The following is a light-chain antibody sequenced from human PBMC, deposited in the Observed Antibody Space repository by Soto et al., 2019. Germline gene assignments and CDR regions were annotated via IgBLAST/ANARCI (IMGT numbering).Light chain of an antibody. CDR3: ATWDTSLKGVV. CDR1: SCTIGTNY. V-gene: IGLV1-51*01. J-gene: IGLJ2*01. Sequence: QSVLTQPPSVSAAPGQKVTISCSGSSCTIGTNYVSWYQHLPGTTPKLLINENDRRPSGIPDRFSGSKTGTSATLAITGLQTGDEAEYFCATWDTSLKGVVFGGGTKLTVL. CDR2: END.